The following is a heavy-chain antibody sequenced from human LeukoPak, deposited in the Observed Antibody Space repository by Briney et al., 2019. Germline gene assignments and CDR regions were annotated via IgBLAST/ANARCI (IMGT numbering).Heavy chain of an antibody. D-gene: IGHD3-3*01. V-gene: IGHV3-7*01. CDR2: IKYDGSEK. CDR1: GSSFSTHW. CDR3: ASGFLDDFWSGHF. J-gene: IGHJ4*02. Sequence: GGSLRLSCAASGSSFSTHWMSWVRLAPGKGPEWVANIKYDGSEKYYVDSVKGRFTISRDNAKTSLYLHMNSLRAEDTAVYYCASGFLDDFWSGHFWGQGTLVTVSS.